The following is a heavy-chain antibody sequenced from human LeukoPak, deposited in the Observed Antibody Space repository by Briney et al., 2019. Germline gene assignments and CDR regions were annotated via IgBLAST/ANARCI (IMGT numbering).Heavy chain of an antibody. V-gene: IGHV4-59*08. Sequence: SETLSLTCTVSGGSISSYYWIWIRQPPGKGLEWIGYVYYSGRTNYNPSLRSRVTISADTSKNQFSLKMTSVTAADTAVYYCATSRVDTSLNDWGQGTLVTVSS. CDR1: GGSISSYY. J-gene: IGHJ4*02. CDR3: ATSRVDTSLND. D-gene: IGHD5-18*01. CDR2: VYYSGRT.